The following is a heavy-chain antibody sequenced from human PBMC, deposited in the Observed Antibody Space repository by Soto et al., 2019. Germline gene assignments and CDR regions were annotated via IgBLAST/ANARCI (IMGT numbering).Heavy chain of an antibody. CDR3: ARYVTIFGVADYYYMDV. D-gene: IGHD3-3*01. CDR1: SLW. J-gene: IGHJ6*03. V-gene: IGHV5-51*01. CDR2: IYPGDSDT. Sequence: SLWIGWVRQMPWKGLEWMGIIYPGDSDTRYSPSFQGQVTISADKSISTAYLQWSSLKASDTAMYYCARYVTIFGVADYYYMDVWGKGTTVTVSS.